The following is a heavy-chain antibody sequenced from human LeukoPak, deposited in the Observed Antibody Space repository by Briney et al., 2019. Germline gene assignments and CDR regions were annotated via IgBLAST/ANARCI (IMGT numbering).Heavy chain of an antibody. J-gene: IGHJ4*02. CDR2: ISSSSSYI. Sequence: GGSLRLSCAASGFTFSSYSMNWVRQGPGKRLEWVSSISSSSSYIYYADSVKGRFTISRDNAKNSLYLQMNSLRAEDTAVYYCARGEAVADDFDYWGQGTLVTVSS. V-gene: IGHV3-21*01. CDR1: GFTFSSYS. CDR3: ARGEAVADDFDY. D-gene: IGHD6-19*01.